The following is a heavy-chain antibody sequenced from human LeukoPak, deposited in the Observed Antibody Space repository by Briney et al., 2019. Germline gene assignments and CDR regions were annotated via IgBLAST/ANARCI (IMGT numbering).Heavy chain of an antibody. CDR3: ARIPTVAGGRNWFDP. V-gene: IGHV4-59*01. Sequence: SETLSLTCTVSGGSISSYYWSWIRQPPGKGLEWIGYTYYSGSTNYNPSLKSRVTISVDTSKNQLSLKLSSVTAADTAVYYCARIPTVAGGRNWFDPWGQGTLVTVSS. D-gene: IGHD6-19*01. J-gene: IGHJ5*02. CDR1: GGSISSYY. CDR2: TYYSGST.